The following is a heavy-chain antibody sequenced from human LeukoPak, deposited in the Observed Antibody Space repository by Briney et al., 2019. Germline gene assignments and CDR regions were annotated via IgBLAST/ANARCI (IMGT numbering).Heavy chain of an antibody. CDR3: AKGSRSGWYCYFDY. CDR1: GFTFSSYA. D-gene: IGHD6-19*01. CDR2: ISGGGGST. V-gene: IGHV3-23*01. J-gene: IGHJ4*02. Sequence: GGSLRLSCAASGFTFSSYAMSWVRQAPGKGLEWVSAISGGGGSTYYAASVKGRFTISRDNSKNTLYLQMNSLRAEDTAVYYCAKGSRSGWYCYFDYWGQGTLVTASS.